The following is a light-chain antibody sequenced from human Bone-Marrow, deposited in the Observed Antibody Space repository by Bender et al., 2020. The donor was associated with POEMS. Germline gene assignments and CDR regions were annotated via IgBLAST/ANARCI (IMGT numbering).Light chain of an antibody. CDR2: DVN. CDR1: ISDLGDFNH. J-gene: IGLJ3*02. Sequence: QSALTQPRSVSGSPGQSVTISCTGTISDLGDFNHVSWYQQHPGKAPELLVYDVNKRPSGVPDRFSGPKSDYTASLTISGLQADDEADYYCCSYAGRYTWMFGGGTKLTVL. V-gene: IGLV2-11*01. CDR3: CSYAGRYTWM.